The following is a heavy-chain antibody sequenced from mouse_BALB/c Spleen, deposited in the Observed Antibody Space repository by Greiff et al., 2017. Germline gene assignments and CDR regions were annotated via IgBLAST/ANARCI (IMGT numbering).Heavy chain of an antibody. CDR1: GFTFSSYG. D-gene: IGHD2-10*02. V-gene: IGHV5-6*01. CDR2: ISSGGSYT. Sequence: EVQRVESGGDLVKPGGSLKLSCAASGFTFSSYGMSWVRQTPDKRLEWVATISSGGSYTYYPDSVKGRFTISRDNAKNTLYLQMSSLKSEDTAMYYCARQRYGNLYAMDYWGQGTSVTVSS. J-gene: IGHJ4*01. CDR3: ARQRYGNLYAMDY.